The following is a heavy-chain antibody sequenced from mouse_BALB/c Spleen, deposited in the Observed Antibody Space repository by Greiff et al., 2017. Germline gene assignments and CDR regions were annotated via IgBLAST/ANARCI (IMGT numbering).Heavy chain of an antibody. V-gene: IGHV1S81*02. CDR2: INPSNGGT. D-gene: IGHD2-3*01. J-gene: IGHJ2*01. CDR3: TRLDGPLYFDY. CDR1: GYTFTSYY. Sequence: QVQLQQSGAELVKPGASVKLSCKASGYTFTSYYMYWVKQRPGQGLEWIGEINPSNGGTNFNEKFKSKATLTVDKSSSTAYMQLSSLTSEDSAVYYCTRLDGPLYFDYWGQGTTLTVSS.